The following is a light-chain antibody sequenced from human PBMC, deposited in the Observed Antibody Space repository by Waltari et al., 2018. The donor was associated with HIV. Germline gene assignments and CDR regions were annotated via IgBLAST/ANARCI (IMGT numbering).Light chain of an antibody. CDR1: SSNVGSSNL. CDR2: EVA. Sequence: QSALTQPASMSGSPGQSITISCTGTSSNVGSSNLISWYQHHPGKAPKIIIYEVAKRPSGVSHRFSGLKSGDTASQTISDLQGDVEADYYCCPYADIRTYSFGPGTKVTVL. J-gene: IGLJ1*01. V-gene: IGLV2-23*02. CDR3: CPYADIRTYS.